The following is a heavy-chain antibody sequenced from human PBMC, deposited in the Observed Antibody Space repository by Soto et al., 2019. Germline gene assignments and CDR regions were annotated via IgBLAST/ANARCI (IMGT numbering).Heavy chain of an antibody. J-gene: IGHJ5*02. Sequence: QLQLQESGPGLVKPSETLSLTCTVSGGSISSSSYYWGWIRQPLGKGLEWIGSIYYSGSTYYNPSLKSRVTISVDTSKNQFSLKLSSVTAADTAVYYCARIRRIFGVVIWVNWFDPWGQGTLVTVSS. CDR3: ARIRRIFGVVIWVNWFDP. D-gene: IGHD3-3*01. V-gene: IGHV4-39*01. CDR2: IYYSGST. CDR1: GGSISSSSYY.